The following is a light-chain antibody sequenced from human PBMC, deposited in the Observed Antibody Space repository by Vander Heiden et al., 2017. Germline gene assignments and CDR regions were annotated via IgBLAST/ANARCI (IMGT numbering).Light chain of an antibody. V-gene: IGLV2-23*02. CDR1: SSDVGRFNL. CDR3: VSYAGRLYV. J-gene: IGLJ1*01. CDR2: EVT. Sequence: QSALPPPASVSGSPAQSITISCTGTSSDVGRFNLVSWYQQHPGKVPEVVIYEVTKRPSGVSNRFSGAKSGNTASQTISGLQAEDEADYYCVSYAGRLYVFGTGTTVTVL.